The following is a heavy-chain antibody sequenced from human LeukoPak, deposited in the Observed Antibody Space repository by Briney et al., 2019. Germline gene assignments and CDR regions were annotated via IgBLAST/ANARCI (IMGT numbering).Heavy chain of an antibody. CDR1: GGSISSYY. V-gene: IGHV4-59*12. J-gene: IGHJ6*03. D-gene: IGHD6-6*01. CDR2: IYYSGST. CDR3: ARDFSSSSTVYYYYYMDV. Sequence: PSETLSLTCTVSGGSISSYYWSWIRQPPGKGLEWIGYIYYSGSTYYNPSLRSRVTISVDTSKNQFSLKLSSVTAADTAIYYCARDFSSSSTVYYYYYMDVWGKGTTVTVSS.